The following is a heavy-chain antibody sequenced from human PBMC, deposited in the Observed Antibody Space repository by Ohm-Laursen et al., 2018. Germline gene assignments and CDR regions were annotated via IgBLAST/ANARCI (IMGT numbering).Heavy chain of an antibody. D-gene: IGHD4-17*01. J-gene: IGHJ4*02. CDR1: GRSIKGYY. V-gene: IGHV4-59*08. Sequence: SETLSLTCTVSGRSIKGYYWSWIRQPPGKGLEWIGSIYYIGSTNYNPSLESRVTISADTSKNQFSLRLTSVTAADKAVYYCARQDSGDYYFDYWGQGTLVTVSS. CDR2: IYYIGST. CDR3: ARQDSGDYYFDY.